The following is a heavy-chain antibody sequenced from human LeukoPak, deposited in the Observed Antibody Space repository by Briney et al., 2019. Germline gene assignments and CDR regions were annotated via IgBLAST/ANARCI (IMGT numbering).Heavy chain of an antibody. J-gene: IGHJ4*02. V-gene: IGHV3-7*01. Sequence: GGSLRLSCAASGFNFSIHWMTWVRQAPGKGLEWVANIQDDGSEKHYVGSVKGRFIISRDNAKNSLFLQMSSLRDEDTALYYCARGWAAIPDWGQGTLVTVSS. CDR1: GFNFSIHW. D-gene: IGHD2-21*02. CDR2: IQDDGSEK. CDR3: ARGWAAIPD.